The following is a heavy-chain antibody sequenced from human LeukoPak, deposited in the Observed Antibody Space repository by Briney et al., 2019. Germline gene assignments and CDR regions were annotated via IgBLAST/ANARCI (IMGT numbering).Heavy chain of an antibody. CDR3: AKVLVSVTGVDY. CDR2: ISGSGGST. D-gene: IGHD2-21*02. CDR1: GFTFSSYA. J-gene: IGHJ4*02. Sequence: PGGSLRISCAASGFTFSSYAMSWVRQAPGKGLEWVSAISGSGGSTYYADSVKGRFTISRDNSKNTLYLQMNSLRAEDTAVYYCAKVLVSVTGVDYWGQGTLVTVSS. V-gene: IGHV3-23*01.